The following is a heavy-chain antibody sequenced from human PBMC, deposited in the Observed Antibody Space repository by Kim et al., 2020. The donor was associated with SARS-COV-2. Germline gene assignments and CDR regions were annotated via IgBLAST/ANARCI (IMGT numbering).Heavy chain of an antibody. J-gene: IGHJ4*02. CDR2: INPSGGST. CDR3: ARDRDPKPTYDSSDHFDY. V-gene: IGHV1-46*01. Sequence: ASVKVSCKASGYTFTSYYMHWVRQAPGQGLEWMGIINPSGGSTSYAQKFQGRVTMTRDTSTSTVYMELSSLRSEDTAVYYCARDRDPKPTYDSSDHFDYWGQGTLVTVSS. D-gene: IGHD3-22*01. CDR1: GYTFTSYY.